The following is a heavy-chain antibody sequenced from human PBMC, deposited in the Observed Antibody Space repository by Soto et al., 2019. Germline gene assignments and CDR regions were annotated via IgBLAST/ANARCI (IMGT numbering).Heavy chain of an antibody. CDR3: ARISTYNSFDF. V-gene: IGHV4-59*02. CDR2: IFYSGTT. CDR1: GGSVSSHY. J-gene: IGHJ4*02. Sequence: KASETLSLTCTVSGGSVSSHYWTWIRQSPGKGLEWIGFIFYSGTTSYNPSLKSRVTISVDRSKQQFSLRLTSVTAADTAVYCCARISTYNSFDFWGPGTLVTVSS. D-gene: IGHD1-1*01.